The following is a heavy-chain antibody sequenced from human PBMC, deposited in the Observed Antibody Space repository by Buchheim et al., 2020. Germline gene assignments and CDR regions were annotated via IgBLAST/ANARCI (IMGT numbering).Heavy chain of an antibody. V-gene: IGHV1-46*01. J-gene: IGHJ4*02. CDR3: ARASGIVGAIVMGDY. D-gene: IGHD1-26*01. CDR1: GYTFASYY. Sequence: QVQLVQSGAEVKKPGDSVKVSCKASGYTFASYYMHWVRQAPGQGLEWMGIIDPSRGGTSYAQKFQGRVTMTRDTSTSTVYMELSSLRSEDTAVYYCARASGIVGAIVMGDYWGQGTL. CDR2: IDPSRGGT.